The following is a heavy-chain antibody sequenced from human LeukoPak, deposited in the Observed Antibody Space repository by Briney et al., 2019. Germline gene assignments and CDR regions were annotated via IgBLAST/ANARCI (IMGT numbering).Heavy chain of an antibody. CDR2: IIPILGIA. D-gene: IGHD3-10*01. J-gene: IGHJ4*02. CDR3: ARDDYYGSGSYSVD. CDR1: GGTFSSYA. V-gene: IGHV1-69*04. Sequence: GASVKVSCKASGGTFSSYAISWVRQAPGQGLEWMGRIIPILGIANYAQKFQGRVTITADKSTSTAYMELRSLRSDDTAVYYCARDDYYGSGSYSVDWGQGTLVTVSS.